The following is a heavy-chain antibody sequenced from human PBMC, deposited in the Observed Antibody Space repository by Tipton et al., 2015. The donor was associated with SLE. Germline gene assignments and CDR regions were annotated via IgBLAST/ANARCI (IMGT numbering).Heavy chain of an antibody. D-gene: IGHD2-8*01. V-gene: IGHV4-59*01. CDR3: AKVGCTCGVWRRDDLTGMDV. CDR1: GGSISSSY. J-gene: IGHJ6*02. CDR2: IYYSGST. Sequence: TLSLTCIVSGGSISSSYWTWIRQSPWKGLEWIVSIYYSGSTYYTPPLKSRVTISVDTSKNQFSLRLSSVTSADTAVYFCAKVGCTCGVWRRDDLTGMDVWSQGSTV.